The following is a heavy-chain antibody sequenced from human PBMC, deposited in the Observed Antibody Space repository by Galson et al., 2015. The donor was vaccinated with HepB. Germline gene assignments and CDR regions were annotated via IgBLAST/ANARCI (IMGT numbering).Heavy chain of an antibody. Sequence: SLRLSCAASGFSFSNHGMAWVRQAPGKGLEWVSHLNSGGKTEDAESVKGRFTISRDISRSTLYLQMNSLRVEDTAIYYCARWRAAQSESDYWGQGTLVTVSS. CDR1: GFSFSNHG. CDR2: LNSGGKT. J-gene: IGHJ4*02. D-gene: IGHD2-15*01. V-gene: IGHV3-23*01. CDR3: ARWRAAQSESDY.